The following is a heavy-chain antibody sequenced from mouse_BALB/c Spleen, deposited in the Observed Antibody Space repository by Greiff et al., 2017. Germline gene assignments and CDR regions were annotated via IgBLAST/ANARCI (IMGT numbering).Heavy chain of an antibody. V-gene: IGHV7-3*02. CDR1: GFTFTDYY. CDR3: ARAGYFDV. Sequence: EVKLMDSGGGLVQPGGSLRLSCATSGFTFTDYYMSWVRQPPGKALEWLGFIRNKANGYTTEYSASVKGRFTISRDNSQSILYLQMNTLRAEDSATYYCARAGYFDVWGAGTTVTVSS. CDR2: IRNKANGYTT. J-gene: IGHJ1*01.